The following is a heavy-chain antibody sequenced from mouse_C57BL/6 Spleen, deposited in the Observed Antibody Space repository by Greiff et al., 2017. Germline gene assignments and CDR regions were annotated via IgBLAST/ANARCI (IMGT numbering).Heavy chain of an antibody. V-gene: IGHV1-74*01. CDR3: AIIDYSNYGSAMDY. D-gene: IGHD2-5*01. Sequence: VQLQQPGAELVKPGASVKVSCKASGYTFTSYWMHWVKQRPGQGLEWIGRIHPSDSDTNYNQKFKGKATVTVDKSSSTAYMQLSRLTSEDSAVYYCAIIDYSNYGSAMDYWGQGTSVTVSS. CDR1: GYTFTSYW. J-gene: IGHJ4*01. CDR2: IHPSDSDT.